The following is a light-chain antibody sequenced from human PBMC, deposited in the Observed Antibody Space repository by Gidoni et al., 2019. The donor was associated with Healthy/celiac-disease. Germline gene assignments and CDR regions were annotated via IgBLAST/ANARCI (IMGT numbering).Light chain of an antibody. CDR1: QRVSSSY. CDR3: QQYGSSPRG. J-gene: IGKJ1*01. CDR2: GAS. V-gene: IGKV3-20*01. Sequence: IVLTQSPGTLSLSPGERATLSCRASQRVSSSYLAWYQQKPGQAPRLLIYGASSRATGIPDRFSGSGSGTDFTLTISRLEPEDFAVYYCQQYGSSPRGFGQXTKVEIK.